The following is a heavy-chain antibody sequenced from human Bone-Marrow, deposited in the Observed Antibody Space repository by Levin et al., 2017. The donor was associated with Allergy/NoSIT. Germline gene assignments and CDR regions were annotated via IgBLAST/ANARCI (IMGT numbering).Heavy chain of an antibody. D-gene: IGHD2-15*01. CDR1: GGSISSSSYY. Sequence: KPSETLSLTCTVSGGSISSSSYYWGWIRHPPGKGLEWIGSIYYSGSTYYNPSLKSRVTISVDTSKNQFSLKLSSVTAADTAVYYCARDHCSGGSCRPPAEYFQHWGQGTLVTVSS. V-gene: IGHV4-39*07. CDR3: ARDHCSGGSCRPPAEYFQH. J-gene: IGHJ1*01. CDR2: IYYSGST.